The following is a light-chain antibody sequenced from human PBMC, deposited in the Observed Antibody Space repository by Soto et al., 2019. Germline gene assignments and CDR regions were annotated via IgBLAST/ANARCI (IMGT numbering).Light chain of an antibody. CDR3: QQYGSSPWT. V-gene: IGKV3-20*01. J-gene: IGKJ1*01. Sequence: ELVLTQSPGTLSLSPGERATLSCRASQSVSNNYLAWYQQKPGQAPRLLIYAASSRATGTPDRFSGSGSGTDFTLTISRLEPEDFTVYFCQQYGSSPWTFGQGTKVEIK. CDR1: QSVSNNY. CDR2: AAS.